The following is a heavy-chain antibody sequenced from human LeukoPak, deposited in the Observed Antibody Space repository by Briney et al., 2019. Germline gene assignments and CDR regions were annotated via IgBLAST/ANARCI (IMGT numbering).Heavy chain of an antibody. Sequence: SETLSLTCTVSGYSISSGYYWGWIRQPPGKGLEWIGSIYHSGSTYYNPSLKSRVTMSVDTSNNQFSLKLSSVTAADTAVYYCARDSGTTGEVKFDPWGQGTLVTVSS. CDR2: IYHSGST. J-gene: IGHJ5*02. CDR1: GYSISSGYY. V-gene: IGHV4-38-2*02. D-gene: IGHD3-10*01. CDR3: ARDSGTTGEVKFDP.